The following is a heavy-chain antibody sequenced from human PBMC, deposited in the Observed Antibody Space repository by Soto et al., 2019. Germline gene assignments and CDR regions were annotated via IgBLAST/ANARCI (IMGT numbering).Heavy chain of an antibody. Sequence: SETLSLTCTVSGGSISSYYWSWIRQPPGKGLEWIGYIYYSGSTNYNPSPKSRDTISVDTSKNQSSLKLSSVTAADTAVYYCARVRGSSGYHWGQGTLVTVSS. CDR3: ARVRGSSGYH. V-gene: IGHV4-59*12. D-gene: IGHD6-19*01. J-gene: IGHJ5*02. CDR2: IYYSGST. CDR1: GGSISSYY.